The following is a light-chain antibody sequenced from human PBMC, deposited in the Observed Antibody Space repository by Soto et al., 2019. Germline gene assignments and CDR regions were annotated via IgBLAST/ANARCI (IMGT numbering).Light chain of an antibody. Sequence: QSALTQPPSASGSPGQSVTISCTGTSSYVGGYNYVSWYQQHPGKAPKLMIYEVTKRPSGVPDRFSGSKSGNTASLTVSGLQAEDEADYYCCSYAGSNNLGVLFGGGTKLTVL. CDR1: SSYVGGYNY. J-gene: IGLJ2*01. V-gene: IGLV2-8*01. CDR3: CSYAGSNNLGVL. CDR2: EVT.